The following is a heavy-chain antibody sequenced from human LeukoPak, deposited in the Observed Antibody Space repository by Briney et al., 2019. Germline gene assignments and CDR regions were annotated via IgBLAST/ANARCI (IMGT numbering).Heavy chain of an antibody. V-gene: IGHV1-24*01. Sequence: ASVKVSCKASGYTFTGYYMHWVRQAPGKGLEWMGGFDPEDGETIYAQKFQGRVTMTEDTSTDTAYMELSSLRSEDTAVYYCATHIVVVPAAWGGLGYWGQGTLVTVSS. CDR3: ATHIVVVPAAWGGLGY. D-gene: IGHD2-2*01. CDR1: GYTFTGYY. J-gene: IGHJ4*02. CDR2: FDPEDGET.